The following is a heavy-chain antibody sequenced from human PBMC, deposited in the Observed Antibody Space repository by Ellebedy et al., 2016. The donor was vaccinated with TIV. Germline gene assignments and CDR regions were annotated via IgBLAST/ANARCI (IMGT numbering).Heavy chain of an antibody. J-gene: IGHJ4*02. CDR3: ARAVVGVSRYYFDY. CDR1: GFTVSSNY. CDR2: IYSGGST. D-gene: IGHD2-15*01. Sequence: GESLKISCAASGFTVSSNYMSWVRQAPGKGLEWVSVIYSGGSTYYADSVKGRCTISRDNSKNTLYLQMNSLRAEDTAVYYCARAVVGVSRYYFDYWGQGTLVTVSS. V-gene: IGHV3-53*01.